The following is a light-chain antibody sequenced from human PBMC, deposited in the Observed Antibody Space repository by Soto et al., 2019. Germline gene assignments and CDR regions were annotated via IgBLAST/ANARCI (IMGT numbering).Light chain of an antibody. CDR3: CSLTTSHTYV. Sequence: QSALTQPASVSGSPGQSITISCTGTSSDVGGYNYVSRYQQHPGKAPKLMIYAVTDRPSGVSSRFSGSKSGNTASLTISGLQAEDEADYYCCSLTTSHTYVFGSGTKLTVL. CDR1: SSDVGGYNY. CDR2: AVT. V-gene: IGLV2-14*01. J-gene: IGLJ1*01.